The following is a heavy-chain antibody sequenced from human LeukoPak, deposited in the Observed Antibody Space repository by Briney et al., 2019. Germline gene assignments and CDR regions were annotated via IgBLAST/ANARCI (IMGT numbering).Heavy chain of an antibody. CDR1: GFTFGSSA. Sequence: GRSLRLSCVASGFTFGSSAMNWVRQAPGKGLEWVSAISGGGANTYYADSVQGRFTISKDNPKNTLYLQMNSLRAEDTAVYYCAKDGVGATIFNYWGQGTLVTVSS. V-gene: IGHV3-23*01. CDR3: AKDGVGATIFNY. CDR2: ISGGGANT. D-gene: IGHD1-26*01. J-gene: IGHJ4*02.